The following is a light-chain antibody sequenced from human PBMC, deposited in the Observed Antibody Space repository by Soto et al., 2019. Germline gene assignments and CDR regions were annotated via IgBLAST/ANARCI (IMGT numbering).Light chain of an antibody. V-gene: IGLV1-44*01. J-gene: IGLJ3*02. CDR1: SSNIGINT. CDR3: AAWDDTLNAGV. CDR2: TDN. Sequence: QTVVTQPPSASGTPGQRVTISCSGGSSNIGINTVNWYQQLPGTAPKVLIYTDNERPSGVPDRFSGSKSGTSASLAISGLQSEDEADYYCAAWDDTLNAGVFGGGTKLTVL.